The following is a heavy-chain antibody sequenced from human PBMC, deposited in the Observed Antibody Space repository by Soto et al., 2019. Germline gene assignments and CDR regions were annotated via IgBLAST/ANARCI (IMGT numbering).Heavy chain of an antibody. D-gene: IGHD3-10*01. CDR1: GGSVISGSYY. V-gene: IGHV4-61*01. J-gene: IGHJ5*02. Sequence: QVQLQESGPGLVKPSETLSLTCTVSGGSVISGSYYWSWIRQPPGKGLEWIGYIYYSGSANYNPSLKSRGIMSLDTSKNQFSLYLRSVTAADTAVYYCARLVGGVLHLGLLWFGGLDPWGQGTLVTVSS. CDR2: IYYSGSA. CDR3: ARLVGGVLHLGLLWFGGLDP.